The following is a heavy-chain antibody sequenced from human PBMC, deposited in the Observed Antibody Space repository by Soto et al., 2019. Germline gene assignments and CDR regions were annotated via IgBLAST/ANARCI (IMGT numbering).Heavy chain of an antibody. CDR3: AKDSYYHDTSGYYTFDS. J-gene: IGHJ4*02. CDR2: ISYDGSNK. V-gene: IGHV3-30*18. D-gene: IGHD3-22*01. Sequence: HPGGSLRLSCAASGFTFSSYGMHWVRQAPGKGLEWVAVISYDGSNKYYADSVKGRFTISRDNSKNTLYLQMNSLRAEDTAVYYCAKDSYYHDTSGYYTFDSWGQGTLVTVSS. CDR1: GFTFSSYG.